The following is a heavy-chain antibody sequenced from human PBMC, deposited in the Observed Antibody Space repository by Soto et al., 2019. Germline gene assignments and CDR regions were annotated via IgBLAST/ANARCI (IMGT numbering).Heavy chain of an antibody. V-gene: IGHV4-59*08. D-gene: IGHD5-12*01. CDR3: ARRRKNSGYSGPDF. CDR1: GGSISGHY. J-gene: IGHJ4*02. Sequence: SETLSLTCTVSGGSISGHYWSWIRQPPGKGLEWIANIHYTGSTNNNPSLKSRVTLSVDTSKNQFSLRLNSVTAADTAVYFCARRRKNSGYSGPDFWGQGTLVTVSS. CDR2: IHYTGST.